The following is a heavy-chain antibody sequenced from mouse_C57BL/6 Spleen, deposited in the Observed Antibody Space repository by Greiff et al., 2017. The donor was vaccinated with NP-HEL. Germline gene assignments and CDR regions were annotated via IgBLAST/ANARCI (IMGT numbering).Heavy chain of an antibody. Sequence: QVQLQQSGPGLVQPSQSLSITCPVSGFSLTSYGVHWVRQSPGKGLEWLGVIWSGGSTDYNAAFISRLSISKDNSKSQVFFKMNSLQADDTAIYYCARNRGNDYSFDYWGQGTTLTVSS. CDR3: ARNRGNDYSFDY. D-gene: IGHD2-4*01. J-gene: IGHJ2*01. CDR2: IWSGGST. V-gene: IGHV2-2*01. CDR1: GFSLTSYG.